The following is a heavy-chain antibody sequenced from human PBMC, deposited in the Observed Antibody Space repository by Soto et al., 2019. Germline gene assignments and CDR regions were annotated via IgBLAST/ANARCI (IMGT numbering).Heavy chain of an antibody. CDR2: IYYSGST. Sequence: SETLSLTCTVSGGSISSYYWSWIRQPPGKGLEWIGYIYYSGSTNYNPSLKSRVTISVDTSKNQFSLKLSSVTAADTAVYYCARRVDENSSGWFAFDIWGQGTMVTVSS. V-gene: IGHV4-59*08. J-gene: IGHJ3*02. CDR1: GGSISSYY. D-gene: IGHD6-19*01. CDR3: ARRVDENSSGWFAFDI.